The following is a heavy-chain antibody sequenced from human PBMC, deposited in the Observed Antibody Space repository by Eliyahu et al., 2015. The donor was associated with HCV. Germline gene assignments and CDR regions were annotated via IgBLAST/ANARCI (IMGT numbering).Heavy chain of an antibody. D-gene: IGHD5-12*01. CDR1: GFTFSGSA. Sequence: EVQLVESGGXLVQPGGSLXLSCXAXGFTFSGSAMHWVRQASGKGLEWVGRIRSEPKSXATTYGASVKGRFTISRDDSKNTVYLQMNSLKSEDTAVYYCTGHYFDTFGDYHPLDYWGQGTLVTVSS. V-gene: IGHV3-73*02. CDR3: TGHYFDTFGDYHPLDY. J-gene: IGHJ4*02. CDR2: IRSEPKSXAT.